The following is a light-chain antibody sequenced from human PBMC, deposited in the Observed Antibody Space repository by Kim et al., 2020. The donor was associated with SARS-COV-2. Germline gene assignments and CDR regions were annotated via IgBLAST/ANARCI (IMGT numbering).Light chain of an antibody. Sequence: GERATPPCRASQSVRNSYVAWYQQKPDQAPRLLIHDTSIRATGISDRFSGSGSGTDFTLIISRLEPEDFALYYCQHYGSSPRLTFGGGTKVDIK. V-gene: IGKV3-20*01. CDR3: QHYGSSPRLT. CDR2: DTS. J-gene: IGKJ4*01. CDR1: QSVRNSY.